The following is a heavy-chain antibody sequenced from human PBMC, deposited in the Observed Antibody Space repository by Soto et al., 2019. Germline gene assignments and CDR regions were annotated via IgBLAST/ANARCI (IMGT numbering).Heavy chain of an antibody. D-gene: IGHD3-22*01. CDR2: IIPIFGAA. J-gene: IGHJ4*02. V-gene: IGHV1-69*06. Sequence: AVNVSCKASGGTFSSYAISWVRQGPGQGLEWMGGIIPIFGAANYAQKFQGRVTITADKSTSTAYMELSSLRSEDTAVYYCASTNYYYDSSGYYPSGYWGQGTLVTVSS. CDR1: GGTFSSYA. CDR3: ASTNYYYDSSGYYPSGY.